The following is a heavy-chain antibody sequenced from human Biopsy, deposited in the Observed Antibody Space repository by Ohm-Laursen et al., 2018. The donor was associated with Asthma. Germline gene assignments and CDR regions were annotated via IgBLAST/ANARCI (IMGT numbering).Heavy chain of an antibody. V-gene: IGHV1-18*01. CDR2: LSVYNGNT. CDR1: GYTFNSAG. D-gene: IGHD3-10*01. CDR3: ARAVDYSHYYGIDV. Sequence: SVKVSRTTSGYTFNSAGITWVRQAPGQGLEWMGWLSVYNGNTKVAQKLQDRVTMITDTSTSTAYMELRSLRSDDTAVYFCARAVDYSHYYGIDVWGQGTTVTVS. J-gene: IGHJ6*02.